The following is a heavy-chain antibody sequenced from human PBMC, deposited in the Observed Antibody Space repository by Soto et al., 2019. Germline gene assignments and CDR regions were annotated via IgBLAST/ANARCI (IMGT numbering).Heavy chain of an antibody. V-gene: IGHV4-59*01. Sequence: SETLSLTCTVSGGSITSYNWNWLRQPPGKALEWIGYVYNSGSTNYNPSLKSRVTISVDTSKNQFSLKVNSVTAADTAVYYCARRAVVAVTGSLDNWLDPWGQGIWVTVS. D-gene: IGHD2-21*01. CDR3: ARRAVVAVTGSLDNWLDP. CDR1: GGSITSYN. J-gene: IGHJ5*02. CDR2: VYNSGST.